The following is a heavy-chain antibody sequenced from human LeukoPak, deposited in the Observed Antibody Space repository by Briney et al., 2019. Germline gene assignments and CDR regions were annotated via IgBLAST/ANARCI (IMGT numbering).Heavy chain of an antibody. J-gene: IGHJ4*02. CDR1: GFTFSSYW. CDR2: IKQDGSEK. D-gene: IGHD3-10*01. CDR3: ARAQHPYYYGSGSYL. Sequence: GGSLRLSCAASGFTFSSYWMSWVRQAPGKGLEWVANIKQDGSEKYYVDSVKGRFTISRDNAKNPLYLQMNSLRAEDTAVYYCARAQHPYYYGSGSYLWGQGTLVTVSS. V-gene: IGHV3-7*01.